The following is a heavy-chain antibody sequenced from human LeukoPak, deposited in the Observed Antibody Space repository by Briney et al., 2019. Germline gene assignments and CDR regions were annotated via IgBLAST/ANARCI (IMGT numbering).Heavy chain of an antibody. CDR3: ARDALNPYDSSGYYSEDYYYGMDV. D-gene: IGHD3-22*01. J-gene: IGHJ6*02. Sequence: PGGSLRLSCAASGFTFSSYAMNWVRQAPGKGLEWVSGISGSGGTTNYADSVKGRFTISRDNAKNSLYLQMNSLRAEDTAVYYCARDALNPYDSSGYYSEDYYYGMDVWGQGTTVTVSS. V-gene: IGHV3-23*01. CDR1: GFTFSSYA. CDR2: ISGSGGTT.